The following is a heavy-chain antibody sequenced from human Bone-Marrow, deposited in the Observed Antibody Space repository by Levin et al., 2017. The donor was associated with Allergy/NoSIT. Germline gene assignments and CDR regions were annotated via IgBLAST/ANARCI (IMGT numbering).Heavy chain of an antibody. CDR3: ARSFDTQNSSVFGLVPPHYFDY. V-gene: IGHV1-46*01. J-gene: IGHJ4*02. CDR2: INPSGGST. D-gene: IGHD6-19*01. Sequence: ASVKVSCKASGYTFTSYYMHWVRQAPGQGLEWMGIINPSGGSTSYAQKFQGRVTMTRDTSTSTVYMELSSLRSEDTAVYYCARSFDTQNSSVFGLVPPHYFDYWGQGTLVTVSS. CDR1: GYTFTSYY.